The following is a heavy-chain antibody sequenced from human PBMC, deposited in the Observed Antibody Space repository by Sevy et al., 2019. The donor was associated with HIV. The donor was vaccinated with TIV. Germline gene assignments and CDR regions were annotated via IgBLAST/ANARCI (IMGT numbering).Heavy chain of an antibody. CDR2: IIPILGTT. CDR1: GGSFSFYG. CDR3: ARGGPDDILTHYGMDV. J-gene: IGHJ6*02. Sequence: ASVKVSCKAFGGSFSFYGISWVRQAPGQGLEWMAGIIPILGTTKYAQKFQGRVTITADESTSTVYMELTSLRSEDTAVYYCARGGPDDILTHYGMDVWGQRTTVTVSS. D-gene: IGHD3-9*01. V-gene: IGHV1-69*13.